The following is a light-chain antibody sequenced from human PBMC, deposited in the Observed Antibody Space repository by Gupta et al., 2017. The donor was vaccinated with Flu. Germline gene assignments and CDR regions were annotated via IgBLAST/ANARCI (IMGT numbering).Light chain of an antibody. CDR3: ETWGSATYV. CDR1: SGHNTNI. V-gene: IGLV4-60*03. J-gene: IGLJ1*01. Sequence: QPVLTQSSSASASLGSSVRLTCTLRSGHNTNIIAWHQQQPGKAPRFLMKLESRGTYRRGSGVPDRFSGSGSGADRYLTISNLQSEDEADYYCETWGSATYVFGTGTKVTVL. CDR2: LESRGTY.